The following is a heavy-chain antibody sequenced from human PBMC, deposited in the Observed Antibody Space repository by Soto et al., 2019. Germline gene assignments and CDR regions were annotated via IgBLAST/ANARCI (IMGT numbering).Heavy chain of an antibody. CDR1: GYTFTSYY. Sequence: GASVKVSCKASGYTFTSYYMHWVRQAPGQGLEWMGIINPSGGSTSYAQKFQGRVTMTRDTSTSTVYMELSSLRSEDTAVYYCARDRRYFDWLGVSFDYWGQGTLVTVSS. J-gene: IGHJ4*02. D-gene: IGHD3-9*01. CDR2: INPSGGST. CDR3: ARDRRYFDWLGVSFDY. V-gene: IGHV1-46*01.